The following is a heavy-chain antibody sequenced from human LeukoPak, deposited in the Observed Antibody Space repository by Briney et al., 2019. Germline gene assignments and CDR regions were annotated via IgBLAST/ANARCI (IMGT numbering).Heavy chain of an antibody. CDR1: GFSVSSNY. CDR2: IYSGGST. D-gene: IGHD4-23*01. CDR3: ARVGGNRPWYFDL. V-gene: IGHV3-53*01. J-gene: IGHJ2*01. Sequence: GRSLRLFCAASGFSVSSNYMGWVRQAPGKGLEWVSVIYSGGSTYYAGSVKGRFTISRDNSKNTLYLQMNSLRAEDTAVYYCARVGGNRPWYFDLWGRGTLVTVSS.